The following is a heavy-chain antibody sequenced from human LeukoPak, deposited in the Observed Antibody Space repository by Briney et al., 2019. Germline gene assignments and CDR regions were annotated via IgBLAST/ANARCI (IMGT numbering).Heavy chain of an antibody. CDR2: ISGSGGST. V-gene: IGHV3-23*01. CDR1: GCSLRIYT. J-gene: IGHJ4*02. CDR3: AKDIQRVQLWTLFDY. Sequence: ARSVKISCAASGCSLRIYTMGWAGPFQRKNLDWVSAISGSGGSTYYVDCVKGRFTISRDNSKNTLYLQMNSLRAEDTAVYYCAKDIQRVQLWTLFDYWGQGTLVTVPS. D-gene: IGHD5-18*01.